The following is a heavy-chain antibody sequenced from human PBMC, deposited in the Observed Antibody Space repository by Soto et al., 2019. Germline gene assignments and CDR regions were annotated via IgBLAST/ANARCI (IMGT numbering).Heavy chain of an antibody. CDR2: IIPILGIA. CDR3: ARDRGALGYCSSTSCYAFDY. V-gene: IGHV1-69*08. CDR1: GGTFSSYT. J-gene: IGHJ4*02. Sequence: QVQLVQSGAEVKKPGSSVKVSCKASGGTFSSYTISWVRQAPGQGLEWMGRIIPILGIANYAQKFQGRVTITADKSTSTAYMELSSLRSEDTAVYYCARDRGALGYCSSTSCYAFDYWGQGTLVTVSS. D-gene: IGHD2-2*01.